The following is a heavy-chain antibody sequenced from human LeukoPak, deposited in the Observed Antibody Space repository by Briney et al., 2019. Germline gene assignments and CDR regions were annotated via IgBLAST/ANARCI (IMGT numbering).Heavy chain of an antibody. J-gene: IGHJ6*02. CDR1: GGTFSSYA. CDR3: ARDVQGVADV. Sequence: SVTVSCKASGGTFSSYAISWVRQAPGQGLEWMGGIIPIFGTANYAQKFQGRVTITADESTSTAYMELSSLRSEDTAVYYCARDVQGVADVWGQGTTVTVSS. V-gene: IGHV1-69*13. D-gene: IGHD3-10*01. CDR2: IIPIFGTA.